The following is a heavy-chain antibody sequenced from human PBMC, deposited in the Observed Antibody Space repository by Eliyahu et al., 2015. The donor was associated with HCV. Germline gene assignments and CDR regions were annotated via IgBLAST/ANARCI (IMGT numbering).Heavy chain of an antibody. J-gene: IGHJ5*02. Sequence: QVQLQESGPGLVKPSETLSLTCTVSGGXITXYYWSWIRQPPGKGLEWIGYIHYRGSTNYXPSLKSRITISLDTSKNQFSLNLTSVTAADTAVYYCASGGGGIAVAGTGGWFDPWGQGTLVTVSS. CDR3: ASGGGGIAVAGTGGWFDP. V-gene: IGHV4-59*01. CDR2: IHYRGST. D-gene: IGHD6-19*01. CDR1: GGXITXYY.